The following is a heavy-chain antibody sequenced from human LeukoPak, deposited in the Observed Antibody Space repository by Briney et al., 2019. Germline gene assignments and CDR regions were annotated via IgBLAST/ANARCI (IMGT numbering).Heavy chain of an antibody. J-gene: IGHJ4*02. CDR3: ARAYRAYSTDY. D-gene: IGHD4-11*01. CDR2: IYYSGST. V-gene: IGHV4-39*07. CDR1: GGSISSSSYY. Sequence: SETLSLTCTVSGGSISSSSYYWGWIRQPPGKGLEWIGSIYYSGSTYYNPSLKSRVTISVDTSKNQFSLKLSSVTAADAAVYYCARAYRAYSTDYWGQGTLVTVSS.